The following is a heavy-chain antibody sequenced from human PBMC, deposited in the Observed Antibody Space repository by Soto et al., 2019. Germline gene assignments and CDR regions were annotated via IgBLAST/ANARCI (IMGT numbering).Heavy chain of an antibody. CDR3: ARVRYYGTSTPHSFDI. Sequence: VQLVESGGGLVQPGGSLRLSCVASGFTFSTYGMTWVRQAPGKGLEWVSYISGGSSTIYYADSMKGRFTISRDNAKNSLYLQMNSLRDEDTAVYYCARVRYYGTSTPHSFDIWGQGTMVTVSS. CDR2: ISGGSSTI. CDR1: GFTFSTYG. D-gene: IGHD1-26*01. J-gene: IGHJ3*02. V-gene: IGHV3-48*02.